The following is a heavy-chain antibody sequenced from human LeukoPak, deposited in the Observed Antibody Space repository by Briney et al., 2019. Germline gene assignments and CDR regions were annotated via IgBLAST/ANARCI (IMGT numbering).Heavy chain of an antibody. CDR3: ARSQGTMTSPFDY. CDR1: GFTFSSYA. Sequence: PGGSLRLSCSASGFTFSSYAMHWVRQAPGKGLEYVSAISSNGGSTYYADSVKGRFTISRDNANNSLYLQMNSLRAEDTAVYYCARSQGTMTSPFDYWGQGTLVTVSS. CDR2: ISSNGGST. V-gene: IGHV3-64*04. D-gene: IGHD3-22*01. J-gene: IGHJ4*02.